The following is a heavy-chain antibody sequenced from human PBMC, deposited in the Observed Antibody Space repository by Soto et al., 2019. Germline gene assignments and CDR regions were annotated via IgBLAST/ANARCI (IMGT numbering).Heavy chain of an antibody. CDR1: GGSFSGYY. Sequence: QVQLPQWGAGLLKPSETLSLTCADYGGSFSGYYWSWIRQPPGKGLEWIGEINHSGSTNYNPSLKSRVTISVGTSKNQFSLKLSSVTAADTAVYSCARVVDSRGYYPSYYYGMDVWGQGTTVTVSS. V-gene: IGHV4-34*01. CDR3: ARVVDSRGYYPSYYYGMDV. CDR2: INHSGST. D-gene: IGHD3-22*01. J-gene: IGHJ6*02.